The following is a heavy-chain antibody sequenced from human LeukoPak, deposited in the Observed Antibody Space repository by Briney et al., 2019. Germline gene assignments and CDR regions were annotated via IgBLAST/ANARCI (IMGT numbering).Heavy chain of an antibody. V-gene: IGHV3-23*01. CDR3: AKRGGITREPWYY. J-gene: IGHJ4*02. CDR1: GFTFSSYA. D-gene: IGHD3-10*01. Sequence: GRSLRLSCAASGFTFSSYAMSWVRQAPGKGLEWVSAISGSGGSTYYADSVKGRFTISRDNSKNTLYLQMNSLRAEDTAVYYCAKRGGITREPWYYWGQGTLVTVSS. CDR2: ISGSGGST.